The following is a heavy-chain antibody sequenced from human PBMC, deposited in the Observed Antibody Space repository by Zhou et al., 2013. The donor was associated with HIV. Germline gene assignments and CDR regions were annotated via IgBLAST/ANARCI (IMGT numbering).Heavy chain of an antibody. V-gene: IGHV1-8*03. CDR2: MNPRSGNT. CDR3: ARHRRYGDNSYAFDI. CDR1: GYTFTNYD. Sequence: QVQLVQSGAELKEPGASVKVSCKASGYTFTNYDINWVRQAPGQGLEWMGWMNPRSGNTGYAQKFQGRVTITRNTSINTAYMELSSLRSEDTGVYYCARHRRYGDNSYAFDIWGQGTMSPSLQ. D-gene: IGHD2-21*01. J-gene: IGHJ3*02.